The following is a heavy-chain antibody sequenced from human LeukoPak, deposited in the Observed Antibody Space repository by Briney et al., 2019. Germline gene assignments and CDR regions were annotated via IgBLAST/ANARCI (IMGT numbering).Heavy chain of an antibody. V-gene: IGHV3-23*01. J-gene: IGHJ4*02. Sequence: GGSLRLSCAASGFTFSSYWMSWVRQAPGKGLQWVSTITASGTDTFYADSVKGRFTISRDNSKNTLSLQMNSLRAEDTALYYCAKYSSGWVNDYWGQGTLVTVSS. D-gene: IGHD6-19*01. CDR3: AKYSSGWVNDY. CDR1: GFTFSSYW. CDR2: ITASGTDT.